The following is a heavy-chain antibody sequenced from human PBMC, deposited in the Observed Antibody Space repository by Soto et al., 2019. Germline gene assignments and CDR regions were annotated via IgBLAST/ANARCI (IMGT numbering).Heavy chain of an antibody. V-gene: IGHV4-59*01. CDR1: GGSISGYY. CDR3: ACARGGYCGTVCYAMDV. J-gene: IGHJ6*02. D-gene: IGHD2-21*01. CDR2: MYNTGST. Sequence: PSETLSLTCTVSGGSISGYYWSWIRQPPGKGLEWIGYMYNTGSTVYNPSFKSRVTISVDTSKNQFSLKLNSVTAADTAVYYCACARGGYCGTVCYAMDVWGQGTTVTVSS.